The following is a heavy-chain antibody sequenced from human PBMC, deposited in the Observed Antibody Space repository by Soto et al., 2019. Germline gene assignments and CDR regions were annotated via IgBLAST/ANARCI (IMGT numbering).Heavy chain of an antibody. Sequence: GGSLRLSCAASGFTFSSYIMNWVRQAPGKGLEWVSYISSSTTKYYADSVKGRFTISRDNAKNSLYLQMNSLRAEDTAVYYCARDGCSGSNCLNWFDPWGQGTLVTVSS. CDR1: GFTFSSYI. D-gene: IGHD2-15*01. J-gene: IGHJ5*02. V-gene: IGHV3-48*01. CDR2: ISSSTTK. CDR3: ARDGCSGSNCLNWFDP.